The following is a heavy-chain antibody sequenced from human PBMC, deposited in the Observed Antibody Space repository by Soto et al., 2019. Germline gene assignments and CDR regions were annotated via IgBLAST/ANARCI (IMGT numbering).Heavy chain of an antibody. CDR1: GFTFSNAW. D-gene: IGHD3-10*01. J-gene: IGHJ4*02. CDR3: TTDRPYGDRDY. V-gene: IGHV3-15*01. CDR2: IKSKTDGGTT. Sequence: GGSLRLSCAASGFTFSNAWMSWVRQAPGKGLEWVGRIKSKTDGGTTDYAAPVKDRFTISRDDSKNTLYLQMNSLKTEDTAVYYCTTDRPYGDRDYWGQGTLVTVSS.